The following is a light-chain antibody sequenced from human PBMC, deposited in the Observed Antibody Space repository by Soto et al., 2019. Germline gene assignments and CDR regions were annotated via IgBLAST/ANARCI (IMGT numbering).Light chain of an antibody. J-gene: IGLJ3*02. Sequence: QSALTQPASVSGSPGQSIAISCTGVGTNIWNYNLVSWYQHRPGEVPKLIIYDGTKRPSGISNRFSGSKSGTTASLTISGLQAEDEADYYCCSYAGSSLLGGGTRLTVL. V-gene: IGLV2-23*01. CDR2: DGT. CDR1: GTNIWNYNL. CDR3: CSYAGSSL.